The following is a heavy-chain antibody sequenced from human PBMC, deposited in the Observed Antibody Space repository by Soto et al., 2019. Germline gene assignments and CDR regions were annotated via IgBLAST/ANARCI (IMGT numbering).Heavy chain of an antibody. D-gene: IGHD2-2*01. CDR3: TTDPRDIVVVPAAYTAQRGVDY. CDR2: IKSKTDGGTT. Sequence: GGSLRLSCAASGFTFSNAWMSWVRQAPGKGLEWVGRIKSKTDGGTTDYAAPVKGRFTISRDDSKNTLYLQMNSLKTEDTAVYYCTTDPRDIVVVPAAYTAQRGVDYWGQGTLVTVSS. J-gene: IGHJ4*02. V-gene: IGHV3-15*01. CDR1: GFTFSNAW.